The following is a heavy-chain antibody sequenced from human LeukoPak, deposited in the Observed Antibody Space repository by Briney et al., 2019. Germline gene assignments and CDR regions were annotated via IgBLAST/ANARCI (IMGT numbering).Heavy chain of an antibody. J-gene: IGHJ4*02. CDR3: ARELSHYGDYDY. CDR2: INPNSGGT. V-gene: IGHV1-2*02. D-gene: IGHD3-16*01. Sequence: GASVKVSCKASVYTFTGYYIHWVRQAPGQGLEWMGWINPNSGGTNDAQKFQGRVTMTRDTSIGTAYMELSALRSDDTAVYYCARELSHYGDYDYWGQGSLVTVSS. CDR1: VYTFTGYY.